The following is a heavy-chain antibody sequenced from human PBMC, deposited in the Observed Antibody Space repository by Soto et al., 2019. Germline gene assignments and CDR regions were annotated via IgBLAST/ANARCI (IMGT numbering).Heavy chain of an antibody. CDR1: GGTFSSYA. V-gene: IGHV1-69*13. Sequence: SVKVSCKASGGTFSSYAMSWVRQAPGQGLEWMGGIIPIFGTANYAQKFQGRVTITADESTSTAYMELSSLRSEDTAVYYCARAYYYGSGSYYLDAFDIWGQGTMVTVSS. CDR3: ARAYYYGSGSYYLDAFDI. CDR2: IIPIFGTA. D-gene: IGHD3-10*01. J-gene: IGHJ3*02.